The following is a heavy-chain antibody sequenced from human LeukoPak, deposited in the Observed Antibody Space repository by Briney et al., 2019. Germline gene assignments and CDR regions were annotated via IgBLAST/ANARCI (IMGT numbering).Heavy chain of an antibody. V-gene: IGHV4-39*07. Sequence: SETLSLTCTVSGGSISSSSYYWGWIRQPPGKGLEWIGSIYYSGSTYYNPSLKSRVTISVDTSKNQFSLKLSSVTVADTAVYYCARATVTKPNWFDPWGQGTLVTVSS. CDR3: ARATVTKPNWFDP. D-gene: IGHD4-17*01. CDR1: GGSISSSSYY. CDR2: IYYSGST. J-gene: IGHJ5*02.